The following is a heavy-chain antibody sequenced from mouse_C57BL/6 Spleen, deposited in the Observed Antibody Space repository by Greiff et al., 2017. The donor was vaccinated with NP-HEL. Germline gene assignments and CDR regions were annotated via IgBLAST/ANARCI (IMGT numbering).Heavy chain of an antibody. CDR2: IYPGDGDT. D-gene: IGHD1-1*01. CDR1: GYAFSSSW. V-gene: IGHV1-82*01. J-gene: IGHJ1*03. CDR3: ANYYGSSYDWYFDV. Sequence: QVQLKESGPELVKPGASVKIPCKASGYAFSSSWMNWVKQRPGKGLEWIGRIYPGDGDTNYNGKFKGKATLTADKSSSTAYMQLSSLTSEDSAVYFCANYYGSSYDWYFDVWGTGTTVTVSS.